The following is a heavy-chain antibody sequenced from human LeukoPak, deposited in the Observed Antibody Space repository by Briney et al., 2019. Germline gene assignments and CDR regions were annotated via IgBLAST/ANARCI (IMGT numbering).Heavy chain of an antibody. CDR3: ARGQGFGWYYFDY. Sequence: SETLPLTCTVSGGSVSSGSNCWGWIRQPPGKGLAWIGYIYYSGSTNYNPSLKSRVTISVDTSKNQFSLRLISVTAADTAVYYCARGQGFGWYYFDYWGQGTLVTVSS. V-gene: IGHV4-61*01. CDR2: IYYSGST. D-gene: IGHD6-19*01. CDR1: GGSVSSGSNC. J-gene: IGHJ4*02.